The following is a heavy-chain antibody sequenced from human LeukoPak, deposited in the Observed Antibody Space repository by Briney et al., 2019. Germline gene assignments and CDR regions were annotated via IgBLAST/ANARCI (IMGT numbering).Heavy chain of an antibody. Sequence: PGGSLRLSCAASGFTFSNYAMSWVREAPGKGLEWVSYISSSGSTIYYADSVKGRFTISRDNAKTSLYLQMNSLRAEDTAVYYCASRGGYPYYYYMDVWGKGTTVTVSS. CDR1: GFTFSNYA. CDR3: ASRGGYPYYYYMDV. CDR2: ISSSGSTI. D-gene: IGHD3-22*01. J-gene: IGHJ6*03. V-gene: IGHV3-11*01.